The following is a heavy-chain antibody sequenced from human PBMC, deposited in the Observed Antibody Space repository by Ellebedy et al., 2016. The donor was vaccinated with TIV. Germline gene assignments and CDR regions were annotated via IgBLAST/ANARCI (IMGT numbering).Heavy chain of an antibody. CDR1: GGSFSGYY. V-gene: IGHV4-34*01. CDR2: INHNGST. Sequence: MPSETLSLTCTVYGGSFSGYYWSWIRQPPGKGLEWIGEINHNGSTNYNPSLQSRVTISVDTSKNQFSLKLISVTAADTAVYDCVTHPRSGAVVPWSDYWGQGSLVTVSS. J-gene: IGHJ4*02. D-gene: IGHD6-19*01. CDR3: VTHPRSGAVVPWSDY.